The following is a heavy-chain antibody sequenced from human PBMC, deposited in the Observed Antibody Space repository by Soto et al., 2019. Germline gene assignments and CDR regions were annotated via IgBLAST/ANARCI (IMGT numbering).Heavy chain of an antibody. J-gene: IGHJ6*02. CDR3: ARARFDSWRNISYSLDV. Sequence: SETLSLTGGVYGGSFSAYSWTWLRQSPGKGLEWIGEITHGGSTDYNPALKSRLVMSVDTSKNQFSLRVTSVTAADAAVYFCARARFDSWRNISYSLDVWGQGTTVTVSS. CDR1: GGSFSAYS. CDR2: ITHGGST. V-gene: IGHV4-34*01. D-gene: IGHD3-3*01.